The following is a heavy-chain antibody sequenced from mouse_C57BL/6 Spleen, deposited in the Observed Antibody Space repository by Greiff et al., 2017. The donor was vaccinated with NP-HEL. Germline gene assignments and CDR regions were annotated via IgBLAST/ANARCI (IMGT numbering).Heavy chain of an antibody. V-gene: IGHV14-2*01. Sequence: EVQLQESGAELVKPGASVKLSCTASGFNIKDYYMHWVKQRTEQGLEWIGRIDPEDGETKYAPKFQGKDTITADTSSNTAYLQLSSLTSEDTAVYYCAREGFITTVVAPSWYFDVWGTGTTVTVSS. CDR2: IDPEDGET. CDR1: GFNIKDYY. J-gene: IGHJ1*03. CDR3: AREGFITTVVAPSWYFDV. D-gene: IGHD1-1*01.